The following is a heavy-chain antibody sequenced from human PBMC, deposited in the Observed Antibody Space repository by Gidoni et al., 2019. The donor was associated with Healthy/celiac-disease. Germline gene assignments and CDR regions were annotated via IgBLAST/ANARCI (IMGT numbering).Heavy chain of an antibody. V-gene: IGHV3-9*01. CDR2: ISWNSGSI. D-gene: IGHD6-19*01. CDR3: AKEGVGDSSGWYRFYYYYGMDV. CDR1: GFTFADYA. J-gene: IGHJ6*02. Sequence: EVQLVESGGGLVQPGRSLRLSCAASGFTFADYAMHWVRQAPGKGLEWVSGISWNSGSIGYADSVKGRFTISRDNAKNSLYLQMNSLRAEDTALYYCAKEGVGDSSGWYRFYYYYGMDVWGQGTTVTVSS.